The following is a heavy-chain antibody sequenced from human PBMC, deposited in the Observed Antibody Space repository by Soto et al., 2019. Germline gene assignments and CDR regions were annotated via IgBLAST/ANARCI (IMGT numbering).Heavy chain of an antibody. Sequence: GGSLRLSCAASGFTFNIYGMHWVRQAPGKGLEWVALIWYDGSNNYYADSVKGRFTISRDSSKNTLYLQMNSLRDEDTAVYYCARDPYRTVTAAIFDHWGQGTPVTVSS. V-gene: IGHV3-33*01. D-gene: IGHD2-2*01. CDR3: ARDPYRTVTAAIFDH. J-gene: IGHJ4*02. CDR2: IWYDGSNN. CDR1: GFTFNIYG.